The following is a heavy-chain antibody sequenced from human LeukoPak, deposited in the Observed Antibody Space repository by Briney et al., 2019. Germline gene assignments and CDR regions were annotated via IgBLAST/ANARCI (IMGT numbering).Heavy chain of an antibody. CDR3: ATERAQLPRNYYYYGMDV. J-gene: IGHJ6*04. V-gene: IGHV1-24*01. Sequence: ASVKVSCKVSGCTLTELSMHWVRQAPGKGLEWMGGFDPEDGETIYAQKFQGRVTMTEDTSTDTAYMELSSLRSEDTAVYYCATERAQLPRNYYYYGMDVWGKGTTVTVSS. CDR2: FDPEDGET. CDR1: GCTLTELS. D-gene: IGHD2-2*01.